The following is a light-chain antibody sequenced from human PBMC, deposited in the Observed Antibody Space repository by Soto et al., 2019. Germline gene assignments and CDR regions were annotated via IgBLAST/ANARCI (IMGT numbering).Light chain of an antibody. CDR3: AAWDDSLNGPV. J-gene: IGLJ2*01. CDR1: SSNIGSNT. CDR2: SNN. Sequence: QPVLTQPPSASGTPGQRVTISCSGSSSNIGSNTVNWYQQLPGTAPKLLIYSNNQRPSGVPDRFSGSKSGTSASLAISGLQSGDEADYYCAAWDDSLNGPVFGGGTKVTVL. V-gene: IGLV1-44*01.